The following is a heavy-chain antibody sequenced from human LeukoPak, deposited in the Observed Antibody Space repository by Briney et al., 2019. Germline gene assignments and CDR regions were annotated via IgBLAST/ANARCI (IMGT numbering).Heavy chain of an antibody. CDR1: GGSISSSSYY. CDR2: IYYSGST. Sequence: SETLSLTCAVSGGSISSSSYYWGWIRQPPGKGLEWIGSIYYSGSTYYNPSLKSRVTISVDTSKNQFSLKLSSVTAADTAVYYCARVPRSYYYDSSGYLWGQGTLVTVSS. J-gene: IGHJ5*02. CDR3: ARVPRSYYYDSSGYL. D-gene: IGHD3-22*01. V-gene: IGHV4-39*01.